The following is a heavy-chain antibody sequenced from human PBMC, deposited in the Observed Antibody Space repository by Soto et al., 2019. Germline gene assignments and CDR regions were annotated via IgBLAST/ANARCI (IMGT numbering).Heavy chain of an antibody. Sequence: QVQLVESGGGVVQPGRSLRLSCAASEFTFSNYGMHWVRQAPGKGLEWVAVILNDGSNRYHADSVKDRFTISRDKSKNTLYLQMNSLRAEDTAGYYCARDDEYSGNGMDVWGQGTTVTVS. V-gene: IGHV3-33*01. D-gene: IGHD3-10*01. CDR3: ARDDEYSGNGMDV. J-gene: IGHJ6*02. CDR2: ILNDGSNR. CDR1: EFTFSNYG.